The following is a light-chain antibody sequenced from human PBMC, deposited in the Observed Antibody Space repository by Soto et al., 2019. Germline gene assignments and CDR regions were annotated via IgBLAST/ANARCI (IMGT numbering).Light chain of an antibody. CDR1: SSNIGAGSD. CDR2: GNS. J-gene: IGLJ2*01. Sequence: SALTLPPSVSRCPGQIVPISCPESSSNIGAGSDVHWYQQLPGTPPTLLIYGNSKRPSGGPDRFSGSKSDTSASLAITGRQAEDEADYYCQSYDSSLSSVVFGGGTK. CDR3: QSYDSSLSSVV. V-gene: IGLV1-40*01.